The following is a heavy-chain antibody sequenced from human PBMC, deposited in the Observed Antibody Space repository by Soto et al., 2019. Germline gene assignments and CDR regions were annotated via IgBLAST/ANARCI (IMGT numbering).Heavy chain of an antibody. CDR2: ISYDGSNK. J-gene: IGHJ4*02. CDR1: GFTFSSYA. CDR3: ARTCGGYSYGNPFDY. D-gene: IGHD5-18*01. V-gene: IGHV3-30*09. Sequence: GGSLRLSCAASGFTFSSYAMHWVRQAPGKGLEWVAVISYDGSNKYYADSVKGRFAISRDNSKNTLYLQMNSLRAEDTAVYYCARTCGGYSYGNPFDYWGQGTLVTGSS.